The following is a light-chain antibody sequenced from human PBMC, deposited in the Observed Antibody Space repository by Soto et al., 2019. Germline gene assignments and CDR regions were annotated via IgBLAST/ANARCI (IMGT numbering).Light chain of an antibody. CDR2: RDN. Sequence: QSVLTQPPSASGTPGQRVTISCSGSSSNIGSNFVYWYQHLPGTAPKVLIYRDNQRPSGVPDRFSGSKSGTSASLAISGLRSEDEADYYCAAWDDSLSGFDVFGTGTKLTVL. CDR3: AAWDDSLSGFDV. CDR1: SSNIGSNF. V-gene: IGLV1-47*01. J-gene: IGLJ1*01.